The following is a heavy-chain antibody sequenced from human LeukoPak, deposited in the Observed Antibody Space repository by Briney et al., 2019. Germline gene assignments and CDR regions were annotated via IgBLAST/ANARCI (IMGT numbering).Heavy chain of an antibody. CDR2: IYYSGST. Sequence: SETLSLTCTVSGGSISSYYWSWIRQPPGKGLEWIGYIYYSGSTNYNPSLKSRVTISVDTSKNQFSLKLSSVTAADTAVYYCARSFCGGDCYHLYYSDYWGQGTLVTVSS. D-gene: IGHD2-21*02. CDR3: ARSFCGGDCYHLYYSDY. V-gene: IGHV4-59*01. CDR1: GGSISSYY. J-gene: IGHJ4*02.